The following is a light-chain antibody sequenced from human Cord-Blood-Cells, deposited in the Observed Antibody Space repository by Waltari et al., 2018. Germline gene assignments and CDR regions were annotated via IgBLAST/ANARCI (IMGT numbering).Light chain of an antibody. V-gene: IGKV1-39*01. CDR1: QSISSY. J-gene: IGKJ2*01. Sequence: DIQMNQSPSSLSASVGDRVTITCRASQSISSYLNWYQQKPGKAPKLLIYAASSLQSGDPSRFSGSGSGTDLTLTISSLQPEDFATYYCQQSYSTPRTLGQGTKLEIK. CDR3: QQSYSTPRT. CDR2: AAS.